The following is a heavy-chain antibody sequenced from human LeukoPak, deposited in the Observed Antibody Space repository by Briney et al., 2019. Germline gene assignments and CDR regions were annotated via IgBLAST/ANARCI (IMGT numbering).Heavy chain of an antibody. J-gene: IGHJ6*03. D-gene: IGHD3-10*01. CDR2: TYYRSKWYN. V-gene: IGHV6-1*01. Sequence: SQTLSLTCAISGDSVSSNSAAWNWIRQSPSRGLEWLGRTYYRSKWYNDYAVSVKSRITINPDTSKNQFSLQLNSVTPEDTAVYYCARGEYYGSGEKKKPYYYYYMDVWGKGTTVTISS. CDR1: GDSVSSNSAA. CDR3: ARGEYYGSGEKKKPYYYYYMDV.